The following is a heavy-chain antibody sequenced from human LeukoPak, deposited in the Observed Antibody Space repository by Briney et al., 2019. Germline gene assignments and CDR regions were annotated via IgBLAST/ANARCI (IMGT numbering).Heavy chain of an antibody. CDR1: GFTCSSYA. CDR2: ISGSGGST. D-gene: IGHD2-15*01. Sequence: PGRSLRLSCVASGFTCSSYAMSWVRQAPGKGLEGVSTISGSGGSTYFADSVKGRFTISRDNSKNTVYLQMNSLRVEDTALYYCAKTPRYCSGGSCYSGYFDNWGQGTRVTVSS. J-gene: IGHJ4*02. V-gene: IGHV3-23*01. CDR3: AKTPRYCSGGSCYSGYFDN.